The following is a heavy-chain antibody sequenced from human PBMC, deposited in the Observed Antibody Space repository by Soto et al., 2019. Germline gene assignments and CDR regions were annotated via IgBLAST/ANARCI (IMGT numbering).Heavy chain of an antibody. V-gene: IGHV5-51*01. CDR2: VYPGDSDT. D-gene: IGHD5-12*01. J-gene: IGHJ2*01. CDR1: GYSFTSFW. Sequence: PGESLKISCKGSGYSFTSFWIGWVRQTPGKGLEWMGIVYPGDSDTRYSPSFQGQVTISADKSISTASLQWNSLKASDTAIYYCARGMATWYLDRWGRGTLVTGSS. CDR3: ARGMATWYLDR.